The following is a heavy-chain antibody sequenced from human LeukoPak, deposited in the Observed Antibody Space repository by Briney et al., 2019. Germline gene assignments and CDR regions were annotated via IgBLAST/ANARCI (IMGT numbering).Heavy chain of an antibody. CDR2: FYASGST. J-gene: IGHJ6*02. CDR3: ARGLWSPYYYYYGMDV. D-gene: IGHD3-10*01. Sequence: SETLSLTCTVPGXSISTYYWSWIRQPAGKGLEWIGRFYASGSTDCNPSLKSRVTMSVDTSKNQFSLKLSSLTAADTAVYYCARGLWSPYYYYYGMDVWGQGTTVTVSS. V-gene: IGHV4-4*07. CDR1: GXSISTYY.